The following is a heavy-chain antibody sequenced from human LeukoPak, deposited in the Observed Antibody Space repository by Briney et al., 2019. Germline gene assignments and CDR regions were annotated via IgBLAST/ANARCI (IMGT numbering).Heavy chain of an antibody. CDR3: AKGSTSWPRHSSLDP. Sequence: GGSLRLSCAAFGFTFSAYAMNWVRRAPGKGLEWVSVISGIGGSTYYADSVKGRFIISRDNSKNTLYLQMNSLRVEDTAIYYCAKGSTSWPRHSSLDPWGQGTLVIVSS. V-gene: IGHV3-23*01. J-gene: IGHJ5*02. CDR1: GFTFSAYA. CDR2: ISGIGGST. D-gene: IGHD2-2*01.